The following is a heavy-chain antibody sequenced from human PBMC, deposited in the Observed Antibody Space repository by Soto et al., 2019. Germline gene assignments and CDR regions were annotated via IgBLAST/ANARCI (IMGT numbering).Heavy chain of an antibody. V-gene: IGHV3-23*01. CDR1: GFTFSSYA. D-gene: IGHD1-26*01. CDR3: ARASYFVFDY. J-gene: IGHJ4*02. CDR2: ISGSSSST. Sequence: HPGGSLRLSCAASGFTFSSYAMDWVRQAPGKGLEWVSSISGSSSSTYYADSVKGRFTITRDNSKNTMYLQMNSLRAEDTAVYYCARASYFVFDYWGQGALVTVSS.